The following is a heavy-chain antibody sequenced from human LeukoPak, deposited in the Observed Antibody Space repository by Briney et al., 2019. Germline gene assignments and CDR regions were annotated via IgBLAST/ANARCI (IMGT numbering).Heavy chain of an antibody. CDR2: IYYSGST. J-gene: IGHJ3*02. CDR1: GGSISSSSYY. D-gene: IGHD3-22*01. Sequence: PSETLSLTCTGSGGSISSSSYYWGWIRQPPGKGLEGIRSIYYSGSTYYNPSLKSRVTISVDTSKNQFSLKLSSVTAADTAVYYCARYLYDSSGYYYATDDAFDIWGQGTMVTVSS. CDR3: ARYLYDSSGYYYATDDAFDI. V-gene: IGHV4-39*07.